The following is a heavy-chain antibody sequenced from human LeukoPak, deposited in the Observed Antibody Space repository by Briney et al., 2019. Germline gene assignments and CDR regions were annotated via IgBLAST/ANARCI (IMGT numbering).Heavy chain of an antibody. CDR3: AKDGPTTAFDI. D-gene: IGHD5-12*01. J-gene: IGHJ3*02. CDR1: GFTFSSYW. Sequence: PGGSLRLSCAASGFTFSSYWMSWVRQAPGKGLEWVAVISYDGSNKYYADSVKGRFTISRDNSKNTLYLQMNSLRAEDTAVYYCAKDGPTTAFDIWGQGTMVTVSS. V-gene: IGHV3-30*18. CDR2: ISYDGSNK.